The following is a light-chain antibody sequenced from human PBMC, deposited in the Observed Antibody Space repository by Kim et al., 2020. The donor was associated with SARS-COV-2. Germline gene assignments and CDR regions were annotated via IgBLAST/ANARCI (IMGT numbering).Light chain of an antibody. J-gene: IGLJ2*01. CDR1: NLGFQR. V-gene: IGLV3-21*04. CDR3: QVWDVNSEQVV. CDR2: NDA. Sequence: APGGAARTPCGGHNLGFQRVPWYQQRPGQAPVLVIYNDADRPSAIPDRFSGSNSGTMATLTISRVEAADEADYYCQVWDVNSEQVVFGGGTKVTVL.